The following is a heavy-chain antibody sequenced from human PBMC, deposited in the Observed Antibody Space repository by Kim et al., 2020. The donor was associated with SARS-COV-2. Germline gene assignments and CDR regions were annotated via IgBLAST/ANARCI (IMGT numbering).Heavy chain of an antibody. D-gene: IGHD3-3*01. V-gene: IGHV3-23*01. CDR3: AKALSYDFWSGYHNGMDV. J-gene: IGHJ6*02. CDR2: ISGSGGST. CDR1: GFTFSSYA. Sequence: GGSLRLSCAASGFTFSSYAMSWVRQAPGKGLEWVSAISGSGGSTYYADSVKGRFTISRDNSKNTLYLQMNSLRAEDTAVYYCAKALSYDFWSGYHNGMDVWGQGTTVTVSS.